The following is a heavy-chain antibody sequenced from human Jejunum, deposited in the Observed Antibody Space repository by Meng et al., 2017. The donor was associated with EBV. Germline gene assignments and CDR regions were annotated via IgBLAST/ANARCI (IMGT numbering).Heavy chain of an antibody. J-gene: IGHJ4*02. D-gene: IGHD2-15*01. CDR3: ARDSSGYHAHDKVSDY. CDR2: ITVYNGNT. V-gene: IGHV1-18*01. CDR1: GYPLSRYG. Sequence: VQVGSFGVGGKKPWVSGEGSLKTFGYPLSRYGIRWVRQGPGHGPEWMGWITVYNGNTNYAPRLQGRVTMTTDISTSTAYMELRSLRSDDTAVYYCARDSSGYHAHDKVSDYWGQGTLVTVSS.